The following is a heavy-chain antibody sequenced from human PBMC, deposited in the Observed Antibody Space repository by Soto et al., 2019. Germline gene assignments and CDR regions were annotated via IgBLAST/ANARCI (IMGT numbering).Heavy chain of an antibody. CDR3: ARQYDNSIPNWFDP. D-gene: IGHD4-4*01. CDR2: IYYSGST. Sequence: QVQLQESGPGLVKPSQTLSLTCTVSGGSISSGGYYWSWIRQHPGKGLEWIGYIYYSGSTSYNPSLKSRITLPANTSKNQFSLRLTSMTAADTAVYYCARQYDNSIPNWFDPWGQGTLVTVSS. V-gene: IGHV4-31*03. CDR1: GGSISSGGYY. J-gene: IGHJ5*02.